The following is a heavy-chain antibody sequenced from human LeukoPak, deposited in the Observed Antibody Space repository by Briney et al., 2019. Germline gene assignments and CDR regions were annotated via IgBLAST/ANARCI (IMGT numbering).Heavy chain of an antibody. CDR3: ARAAVANWFDP. V-gene: IGHV1-18*01. CDR1: GYTFTSYG. Sequence: ASVTVSCKASGYTFTSYGIRWVRQAPGQGLEWMGWISDYNGNTNYAQKLQGRVTMTTDTSTSTAYMELRSLRSDDTAVYYCARAAVANWFDPWGQGTLVTVSS. D-gene: IGHD6-19*01. J-gene: IGHJ5*02. CDR2: ISDYNGNT.